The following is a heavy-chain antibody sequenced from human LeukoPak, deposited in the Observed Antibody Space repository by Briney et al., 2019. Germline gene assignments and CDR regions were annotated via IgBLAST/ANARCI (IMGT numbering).Heavy chain of an antibody. CDR2: INSDGSTT. J-gene: IGHJ4*02. Sequence: GGSLRLSCAASGFTFSTYWMHWVRQAPGKGLVWVSRINSDGSTTTYADSVKGRYTISRDNAKNTLYLQMNSLRAEDTAVYYWERRVTLRGGSSPAYWAKGPRVTVSS. CDR3: ERRVTLRGGSSPAY. V-gene: IGHV3-74*01. CDR1: GFTFSTYW. D-gene: IGHD1-26*01.